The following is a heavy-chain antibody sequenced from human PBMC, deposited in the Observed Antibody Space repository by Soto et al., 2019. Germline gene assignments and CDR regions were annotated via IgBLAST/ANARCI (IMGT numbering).Heavy chain of an antibody. Sequence: QLQLQESGPGLVKPSETLSLTCTVSGGSISSSNYHWGWIRQPPGKGLEWIGSMYYSGSAYYNPSLKRRGPLAVYTSKNQFPLRLTSVTAADTAVYHCARHVGNSPPGSWGQGTLVTVSS. CDR1: GGSISSSNYH. CDR3: ARHVGNSPPGS. V-gene: IGHV4-39*01. D-gene: IGHD1-26*01. J-gene: IGHJ4*02. CDR2: MYYSGSA.